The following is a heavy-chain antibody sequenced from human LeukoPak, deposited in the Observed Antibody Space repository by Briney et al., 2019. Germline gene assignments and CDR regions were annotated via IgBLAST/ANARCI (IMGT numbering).Heavy chain of an antibody. J-gene: IGHJ6*03. V-gene: IGHV3-23*01. D-gene: IGHD1-26*01. CDR1: GFTFSSYA. CDR3: AKDGSAKRELLNYYYMDV. Sequence: GGSLRLSCAASGFTFSSYAMSWVRQAPGKGLEWVSAISGSGGSTYYADSVKGRFTIFRDNSKNTLYLQMNSLRAEDTAVYYCAKDGSAKRELLNYYYMDVWGKGTTVTVSS. CDR2: ISGSGGST.